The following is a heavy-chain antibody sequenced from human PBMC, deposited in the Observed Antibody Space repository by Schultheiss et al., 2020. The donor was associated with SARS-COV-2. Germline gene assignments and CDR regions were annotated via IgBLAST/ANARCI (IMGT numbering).Heavy chain of an antibody. CDR2: IKSKTDGGTT. V-gene: IGHV3-15*01. J-gene: IGHJ4*02. CDR1: GFTVSSNY. Sequence: GGSLRLSCAASGFTVSSNYMSWVRQAPGKGLEWVGRIKSKTDGGTTDYAAPVKGRFTISRDDSKNTLYLQMNSLKTEDTAVYYCTTDIGSSGDYWGQGTLVTVSS. CDR3: TTDIGSSGDY. D-gene: IGHD1-26*01.